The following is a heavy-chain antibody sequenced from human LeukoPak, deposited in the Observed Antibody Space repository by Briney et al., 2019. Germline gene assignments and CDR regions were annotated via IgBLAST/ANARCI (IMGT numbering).Heavy chain of an antibody. V-gene: IGHV4-30-2*01. D-gene: IGHD2-2*01. Sequence: SQTLSLTCAVSGGSISSGGYSWSWIRQPPGKGLEWIGYIYHSGSTYYNPSLKSRVTIPVDRSKNQFSLKLSSVTAADTAVYYCARGGQLPLDYWGQGTLVTVSS. J-gene: IGHJ4*02. CDR2: IYHSGST. CDR3: ARGGQLPLDY. CDR1: GGSISSGGYS.